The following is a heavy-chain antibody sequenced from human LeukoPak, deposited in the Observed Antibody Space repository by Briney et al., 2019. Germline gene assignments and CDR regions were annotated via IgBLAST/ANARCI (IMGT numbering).Heavy chain of an antibody. CDR2: IYTSGST. CDR3: ARGSIVRSSSSPFDY. D-gene: IGHD6-6*01. CDR1: GGSISSYY. V-gene: IGHV4-4*07. J-gene: IGHJ4*02. Sequence: PSETLSLTCTVSGGSISSYYWSWIRQPAGKGLEWIGRIYTSGSTNYNPSLKSRVTMSEDTSKNLFSLNLSSVTAADTAVYYCARGSIVRSSSSPFDYWGQGTLVTVSS.